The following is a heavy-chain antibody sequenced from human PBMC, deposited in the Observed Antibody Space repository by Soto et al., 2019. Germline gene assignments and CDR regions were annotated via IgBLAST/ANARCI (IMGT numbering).Heavy chain of an antibody. CDR1: GFTFSSYR. CDR2: INSDGSST. J-gene: IGHJ4*02. CDR3: TRDHYNDYGRAFDY. D-gene: IGHD4-17*01. V-gene: IGHV3-74*01. Sequence: EVQLVESGGGLVQPGGSLRLACAASGFTFSSYRMHWVRQAPGKGLVWVSRINSDGSSTNYADSVKGRFTIFRDNAKNTLYLRINSLRAEDTAVYYCTRDHYNDYGRAFDYWGQGSLVTASS.